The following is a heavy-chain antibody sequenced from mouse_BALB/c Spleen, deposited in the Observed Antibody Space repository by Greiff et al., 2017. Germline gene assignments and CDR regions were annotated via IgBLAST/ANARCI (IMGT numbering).Heavy chain of an antibody. V-gene: IGHV5-6-4*01. Sequence: EVKLVESGGGLVKPGGSLKLSCAASGFTFSSYTMSWVRQTPEKRLEWVATISSGGSYTYYPDSVKGRFTISRDNAKNTLYLQMSSLKSEDTAMYYCTRDPSYGHFDYWGQGTTLTVSS. CDR3: TRDPSYGHFDY. CDR2: ISSGGSYT. CDR1: GFTFSSYT. D-gene: IGHD2-10*01. J-gene: IGHJ2*01.